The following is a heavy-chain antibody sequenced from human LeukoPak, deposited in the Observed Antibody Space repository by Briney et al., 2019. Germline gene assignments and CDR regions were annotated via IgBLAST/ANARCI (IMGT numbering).Heavy chain of an antibody. CDR3: ARAMVNSWNYDC. J-gene: IGHJ4*02. CDR1: GASISNYF. V-gene: IGHV4-4*07. Sequence: SETLSLTCTVSGASISNYFWSWIRQPAGKGLGWIGHISASGSNIYNVSLKSRVTMSVDPSRNQFSLKLSSVTAADTAVYYCARAMVNSWNYDCWGQGTLVTVSS. D-gene: IGHD5-18*01. CDR2: ISASGSN.